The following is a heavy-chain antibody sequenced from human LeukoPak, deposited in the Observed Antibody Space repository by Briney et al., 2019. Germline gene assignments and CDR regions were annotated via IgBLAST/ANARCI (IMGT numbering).Heavy chain of an antibody. CDR2: ISSSSSYI. V-gene: IGHV3-21*01. CDR1: GFTFSNYN. CDR3: ARRPDSSGKTFDY. D-gene: IGHD3-22*01. J-gene: IGHJ4*02. Sequence: TGGSLRLSCAASGFTFSNYNMNWVRQAPGKGLEWVSSISSSSSYIYYADSLKGRFTISRDNAKNSVYLQMNSLRAEDTAVYYCARRPDSSGKTFDYWGQGTLVTVSS.